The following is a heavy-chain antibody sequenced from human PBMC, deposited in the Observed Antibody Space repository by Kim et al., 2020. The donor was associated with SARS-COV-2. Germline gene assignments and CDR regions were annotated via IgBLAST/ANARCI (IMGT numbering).Heavy chain of an antibody. D-gene: IGHD3-10*01. CDR3: ARGAGTDYFDY. Sequence: SETLSLTCTVSGGSISSSSYYWGWNRQPPGKGLEWIGSHYDSGSTYHHPSLKSRVTISVDTSKNQFALKLSSVTGADTAVYYCARGAGTDYFDYWGQGTPVSVSS. J-gene: IGHJ4*02. CDR2: HYDSGST. CDR1: GGSISSSSYY. V-gene: IGHV4-39*01.